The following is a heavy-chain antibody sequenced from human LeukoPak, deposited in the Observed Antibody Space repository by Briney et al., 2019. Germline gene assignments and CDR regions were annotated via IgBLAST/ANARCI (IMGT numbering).Heavy chain of an antibody. CDR1: GYTFTDYS. J-gene: IGHJ4*02. D-gene: IGHD5/OR15-5a*01. Sequence: ASVKISCKASGYTFTDYSMDWVQQAPGKGLEWIGRIDPEDGETKYATRFQGRVTIIADTSTDTAYLELNSLSFEDTAVYYCSTVALGSHSVVDNWGQGTLVTVSS. V-gene: IGHV1-69-2*01. CDR2: IDPEDGET. CDR3: STVALGSHSVVDN.